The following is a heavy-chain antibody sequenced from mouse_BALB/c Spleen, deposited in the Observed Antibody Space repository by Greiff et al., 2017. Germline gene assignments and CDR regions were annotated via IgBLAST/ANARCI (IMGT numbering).Heavy chain of an antibody. V-gene: IGHV5-9*03. CDR3: ARSYGSSSFDY. Sequence: EVQGVESGGGLVKPGGSLKLSCAASGFTFSSYTMSWVRQTPEKRLEWVATISSGGGNTYYPDSVKGRFTISRDNAKNNLYLQMSSLRSEDTALYYCARSYGSSSFDYWGQGTTLTVSS. D-gene: IGHD1-1*01. CDR2: ISSGGGNT. CDR1: GFTFSSYT. J-gene: IGHJ2*01.